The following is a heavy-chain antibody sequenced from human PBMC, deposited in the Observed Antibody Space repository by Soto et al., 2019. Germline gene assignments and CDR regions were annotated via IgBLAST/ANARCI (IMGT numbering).Heavy chain of an antibody. Sequence: TSETLSLTCTVSGVSISSSRFYWGWIRQPPGKGLEWIGSIFYSGRTYYNPSLKSRVTISVDTSKNQFSLKLSSVTAADTAVYYCAKPGISDFDWLGYDIWGQGTMVTVSS. CDR3: AKPGISDFDWLGYDI. CDR2: IFYSGRT. V-gene: IGHV4-39*07. J-gene: IGHJ3*02. D-gene: IGHD3-9*01. CDR1: GVSISSSRFY.